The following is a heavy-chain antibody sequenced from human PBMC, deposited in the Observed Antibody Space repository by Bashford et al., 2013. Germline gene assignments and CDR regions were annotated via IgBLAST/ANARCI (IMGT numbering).Heavy chain of an antibody. V-gene: IGHV5-51*01. Sequence: GESLKISCKGSGYSFTSYWIGWVRQMPGKGLEWMGIIYPGDSDTRYSPSFQGQVTISADKSISTAYLQWSSLKASDTAMYYCAREGRSRQLWRQYYFDYWGQGTLVTVSS. D-gene: IGHD5-18*01. CDR3: AREGRSRQLWRQYYFDY. CDR1: GYSFTSYW. J-gene: IGHJ4*02. CDR2: IYPGDSDT.